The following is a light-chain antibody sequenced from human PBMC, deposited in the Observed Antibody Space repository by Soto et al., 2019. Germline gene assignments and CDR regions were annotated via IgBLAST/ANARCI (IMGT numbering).Light chain of an antibody. V-gene: IGLV2-18*02. J-gene: IGLJ1*01. Sequence: QSVLTQPPSVSGSPGQSVTISCTGTSSDVGSYNRVSWYQQPLGTAPKLMIYEVSNRPSGVPDRFSGSKSGNTASLTISGLQAEDEADYYCSSYTSINNYVFGTGTKLTVL. CDR3: SSYTSINNYV. CDR2: EVS. CDR1: SSDVGSYNR.